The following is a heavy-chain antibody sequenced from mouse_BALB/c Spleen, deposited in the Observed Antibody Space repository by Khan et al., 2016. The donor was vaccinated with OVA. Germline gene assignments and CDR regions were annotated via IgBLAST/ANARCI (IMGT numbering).Heavy chain of an antibody. Sequence: EVQLQESGPGLVKPSQSLSLTCTVTGYSITSNYAWNWIRQFPGNKLEWMGYISYSGSTTYNPSLKSRISITRDTSKNQFFLQLKSVTTEDTATYYCARGNYYGYYSDYWGQGTSLTVSS. V-gene: IGHV3-2*02. CDR1: GYSITSNYA. D-gene: IGHD1-1*01. CDR2: ISYSGST. CDR3: ARGNYYGYYSDY. J-gene: IGHJ2*02.